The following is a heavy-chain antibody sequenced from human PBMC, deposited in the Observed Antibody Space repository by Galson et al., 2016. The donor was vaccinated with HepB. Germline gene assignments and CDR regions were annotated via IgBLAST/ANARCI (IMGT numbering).Heavy chain of an antibody. J-gene: IGHJ4*02. CDR2: ITGDTFNT. CDR1: GITFRSSA. D-gene: IGHD1-1*01. CDR3: AKWKSTSDRALDY. Sequence: SLRLSCAVSGITFRSSAMTWVRQLPGGGLQWVSAITGDTFNTYYASSVRGRFVISRDNSNNTLFLQMNDLRAEDTAMYYCAKWKSTSDRALDYWGQGALVTVSS. V-gene: IGHV3-23*01.